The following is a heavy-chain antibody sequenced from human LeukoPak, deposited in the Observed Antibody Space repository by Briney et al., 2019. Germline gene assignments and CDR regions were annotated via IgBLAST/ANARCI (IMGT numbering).Heavy chain of an antibody. V-gene: IGHV1-69*01. CDR2: IIPIFGTA. CDR1: GFTFSSYA. Sequence: PGGSLRLSCAASGFTFSSYAISWVRQAPGQGLEWMGGIIPIFGTANYAQKFQGRVTITADESASTAYMELSSLRSEDTAVYYCARLPLPDLPFDYWGQGTLVTVSS. J-gene: IGHJ4*02. D-gene: IGHD1-14*01. CDR3: ARLPLPDLPFDY.